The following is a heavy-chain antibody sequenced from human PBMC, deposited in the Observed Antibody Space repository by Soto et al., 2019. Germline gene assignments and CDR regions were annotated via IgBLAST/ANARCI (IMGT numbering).Heavy chain of an antibody. CDR2: ISSSSSYI. J-gene: IGHJ4*02. CDR3: ARALGGSPRTY. CDR1: VFTFSSYS. D-gene: IGHD1-7*01. Sequence: PVGSLRLSCASSVFTFSSYSMNCVRQAPGKGLEWVSSISSSSSYIYYADSVKGRFAISRDNAKNSLYLQMNSLRAEDTAVYYCARALGGSPRTYWGQGTLVIVS. V-gene: IGHV3-21*01.